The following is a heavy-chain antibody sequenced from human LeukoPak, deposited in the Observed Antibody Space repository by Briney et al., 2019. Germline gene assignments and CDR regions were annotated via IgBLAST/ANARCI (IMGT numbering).Heavy chain of an antibody. CDR1: GFTFSSYG. CDR2: IRYDGSNK. V-gene: IGHV3-30*02. J-gene: IGHJ4*02. D-gene: IGHD3-3*01. CDR3: AKDFPTYYDFWSGYTTLADY. Sequence: GGSLRLSCAASGFTFSSYGMHWVRQAPGKGLEWMAFIRYDGSNKYYADSVKGRFTISRDNSKNTLYLQMNSLRAEDTAVYYCAKDFPTYYDFWSGYTTLADYWGQGTLVTVSS.